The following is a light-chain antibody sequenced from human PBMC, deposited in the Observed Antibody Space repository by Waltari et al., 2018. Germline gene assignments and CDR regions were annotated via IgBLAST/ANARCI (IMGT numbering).Light chain of an antibody. J-gene: IGKJ2*01. CDR3: LQRYSWPRT. Sequence: IVLTQSPVTLSLSPGESATVSCRASQSVDRELAWYQHKPGQSPRLLIYDASDRATGVPARFSGSGSGTDFSLTISSLEPEDLAVYYCLQRYSWPRTFGQGTKLEI. CDR2: DAS. V-gene: IGKV3-11*01. CDR1: QSVDRE.